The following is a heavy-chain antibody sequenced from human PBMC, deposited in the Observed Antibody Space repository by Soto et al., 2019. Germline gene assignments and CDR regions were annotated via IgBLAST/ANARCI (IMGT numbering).Heavy chain of an antibody. J-gene: IGHJ4*02. CDR3: APFYGDYVSY. CDR1: GGSISSSSYY. CDR2: IYYSGST. D-gene: IGHD4-17*01. V-gene: IGHV4-39*01. Sequence: QLQLQESGPGLVKPSETLSLTCTVSGGSISSSSYYWGWIRQPPGKGLEWIGSIYYSGSTFYNPALSSRVTISVNTSKPQCSLTLSSVTAADTAVYYCAPFYGDYVSYWGQGTLVTVSS.